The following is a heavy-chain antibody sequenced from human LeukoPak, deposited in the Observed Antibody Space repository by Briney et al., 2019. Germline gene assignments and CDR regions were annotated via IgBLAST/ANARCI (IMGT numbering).Heavy chain of an antibody. CDR1: GYTFTRYG. V-gene: IGHV1-18*01. J-gene: IGHJ4*02. D-gene: IGHD1-20*01. Sequence: GASVNVSCKTSGYTFTRYGISWVRQAPGQGLEWMGWISGYSGNSFYAQKFQGRVTMATDTSTSTAYMELSSLRSEDTAVYYCARAWGSITGTSRYDYWGQGTLVTVSS. CDR2: ISGYSGNS. CDR3: ARAWGSITGTSRYDY.